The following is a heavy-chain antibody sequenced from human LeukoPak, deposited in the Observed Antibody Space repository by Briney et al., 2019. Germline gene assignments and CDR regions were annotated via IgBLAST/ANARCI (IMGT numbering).Heavy chain of an antibody. CDR3: ARRSGVAVAGAFDY. J-gene: IGHJ4*02. Sequence: PGGSLRLSCTVSGFTLSSYEMTWFRQAPGKGLEWVSSIGYGGADSHYADSVKGRFTISRDNSKNTLHLQMNSLRAEDTAVYFCARRSGVAVAGAFDYWGQGTLVTVSS. D-gene: IGHD6-19*01. CDR2: IGYGGADS. CDR1: GFTLSSYE. V-gene: IGHV3-23*01.